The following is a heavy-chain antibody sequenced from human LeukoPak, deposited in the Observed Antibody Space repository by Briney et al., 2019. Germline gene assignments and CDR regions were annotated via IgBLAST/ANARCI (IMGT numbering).Heavy chain of an antibody. J-gene: IGHJ4*02. D-gene: IGHD3-22*01. Sequence: GGSLRLSCAASGFTFTNYAMTWVRQAPGKGLEWVSVISGSGSNTDYADSVKGRYTISRDNSKNTLYLQMNSLRAEDTAVYYCAKSKNYYDSSPFDYWGQGTLVTVSS. V-gene: IGHV3-23*01. CDR2: ISGSGSNT. CDR3: AKSKNYYDSSPFDY. CDR1: GFTFTNYA.